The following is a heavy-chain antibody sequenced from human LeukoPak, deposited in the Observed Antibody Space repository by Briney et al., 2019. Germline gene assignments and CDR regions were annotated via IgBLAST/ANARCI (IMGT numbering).Heavy chain of an antibody. Sequence: GGTLRLSCAASVFTFSSYGMSWVRQAPGKGLEWVSAISGSGGSTYYADSVKGRFTISRDNSKNTLYLQMNSLRAEDTAVYYCAIGGSGSYGPFDPWGQGTLVTVSS. V-gene: IGHV3-23*01. J-gene: IGHJ5*02. CDR3: AIGGSGSYGPFDP. CDR2: ISGSGGST. D-gene: IGHD3-10*01. CDR1: VFTFSSYG.